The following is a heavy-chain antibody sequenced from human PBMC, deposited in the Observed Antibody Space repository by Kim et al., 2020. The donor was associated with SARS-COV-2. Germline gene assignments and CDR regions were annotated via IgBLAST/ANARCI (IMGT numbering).Heavy chain of an antibody. Sequence: SVKGRFTISRDDSKSIAYLQMNSLKTEDTAVYYCKRRVAAAGNYYYGMDVWGQGTTVTVSS. J-gene: IGHJ6*02. V-gene: IGHV3-49*02. CDR3: KRRVAAAGNYYYGMDV. D-gene: IGHD6-13*01.